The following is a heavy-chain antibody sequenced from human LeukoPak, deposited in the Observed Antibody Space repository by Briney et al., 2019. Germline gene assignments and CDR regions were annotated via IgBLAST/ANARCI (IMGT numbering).Heavy chain of an antibody. V-gene: IGHV4-39*01. CDR3: ARTRVTTRYFDY. CDR2: IYYSGST. D-gene: IGHD4-17*01. CDR1: GGSISSSSYY. Sequence: SETLSLTCTVSGGSISSSSYYWGWIRQPPGKGLEWIGSIYYSGSTYYNPSLKSRVTISVDTSKNQFSLKLSSVTAADTAVYFCARTRVTTRYFDYWGRGTLVTVSS. J-gene: IGHJ4*02.